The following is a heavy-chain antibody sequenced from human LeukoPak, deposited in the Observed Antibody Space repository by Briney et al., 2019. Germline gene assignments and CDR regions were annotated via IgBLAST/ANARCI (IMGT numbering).Heavy chain of an antibody. CDR3: ARARDGYCSGGSCYYFQH. J-gene: IGHJ1*01. D-gene: IGHD2-15*01. CDR1: GFTFSDYY. CDR2: IYSGGNT. V-gene: IGHV3-53*01. Sequence: GGSLRLSCAASGFTFSDYYMSWIRQAPGKGLEWVSVIYSGGNTYYADSVKGRFTISRDNSKNTLYLQMNSLRAEDTAVYYCARARDGYCSGGSCYYFQHWGQGTLVTVSS.